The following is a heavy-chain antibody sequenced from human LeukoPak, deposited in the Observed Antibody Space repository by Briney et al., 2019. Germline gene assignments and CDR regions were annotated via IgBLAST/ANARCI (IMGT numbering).Heavy chain of an antibody. CDR1: GFTFSSYG. V-gene: IGHV3-33*01. Sequence: GGSLRLSCAASGFTFSSYGMQWVRQAPGKGLDWVAGIWYDGSKKNYANSVKGRFTISRDNSKNTLFLQTNSLRAEDTAVYYCGRVYCGGNCYSPPLPDYWGPGTLVTVSP. CDR3: GRVYCGGNCYSPPLPDY. D-gene: IGHD2-21*02. J-gene: IGHJ4*02. CDR2: IWYDGSKK.